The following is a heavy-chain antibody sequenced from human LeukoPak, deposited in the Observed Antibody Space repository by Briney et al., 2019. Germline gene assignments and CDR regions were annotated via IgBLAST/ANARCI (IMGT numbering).Heavy chain of an antibody. CDR1: GFTFSSYG. V-gene: IGHV3-30*19. CDR3: ARSPPRWTTARPSYFDY. Sequence: GGSLRLSCAASGFTFSSYGMHWVRQAPGKGLEWVAVIWYDASNKYYADSVKGRFTISRDNSKNTLYLQMNSLRAEDTAVYYCARSPPRWTTARPSYFDYWGQGTLVTVSS. D-gene: IGHD6-6*01. J-gene: IGHJ4*02. CDR2: IWYDASNK.